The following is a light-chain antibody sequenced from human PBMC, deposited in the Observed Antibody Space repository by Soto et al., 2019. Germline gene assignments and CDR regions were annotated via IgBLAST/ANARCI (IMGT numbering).Light chain of an antibody. CDR1: QSVSSTF. J-gene: IGKJ1*01. V-gene: IGKV3-20*01. CDR3: QHFGTSET. CDR2: GTS. Sequence: EVVLTQSPDTLSLSPGERPTLSCRASQSVSSTFLAWYQQRPGQAPRLLIYGTSSRATGIPDRFSGRGSGTECPLTSTRLEPEDVSLYYYQHFGTSETFGQGPKVEIK.